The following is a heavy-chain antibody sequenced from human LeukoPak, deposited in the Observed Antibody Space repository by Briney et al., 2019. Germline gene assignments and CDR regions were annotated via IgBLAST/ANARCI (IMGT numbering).Heavy chain of an antibody. D-gene: IGHD6-13*01. CDR1: GFPFSSYA. J-gene: IGHJ4*02. V-gene: IGHV3-23*01. Sequence: GGSLRLSCAASGFPFSSYALNWVRQAPGKGPEYVSSITGSGIDTNYADSVKGRFTISRDNSRNMMYLQMSSLRGEDTAIYYCAFARAGGTGAGLDYWGQGTLVTVSS. CDR2: ITGSGIDT. CDR3: AFARAGGTGAGLDY.